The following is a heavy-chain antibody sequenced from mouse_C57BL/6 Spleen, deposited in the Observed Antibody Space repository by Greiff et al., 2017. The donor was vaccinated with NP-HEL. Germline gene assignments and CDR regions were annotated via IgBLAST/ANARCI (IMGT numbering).Heavy chain of an antibody. J-gene: IGHJ4*01. D-gene: IGHD2-4*01. V-gene: IGHV1-82*01. Sequence: QVHLQQSGPELVPPWASVPISCQSSGYAFSSSWMNWVTQRPGTGLAWIGRIYPGDGDTNYNGKFKGKATLTADKSSSTAYMQLSSLTSEDSAVYFCARYDYDYGYYAMDYWGQGTSVTVSS. CDR3: ARYDYDYGYYAMDY. CDR1: GYAFSSSW. CDR2: IYPGDGDT.